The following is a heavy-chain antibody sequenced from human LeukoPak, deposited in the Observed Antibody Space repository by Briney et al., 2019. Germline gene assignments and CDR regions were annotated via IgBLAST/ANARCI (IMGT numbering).Heavy chain of an antibody. D-gene: IGHD6-6*01. CDR1: GGSISTYC. Sequence: PSETLSLTCTVSGGSISTYCWNWIRQPPGKGLEWIGYIYHSGSTNYNPSLQSRVTISVDTSKNQFSLNLNSVTAADTAVYYCARGGAARLHFQNWGQGTLVTVPS. CDR3: ARGGAARLHFQN. V-gene: IGHV4-59*01. J-gene: IGHJ1*01. CDR2: IYHSGST.